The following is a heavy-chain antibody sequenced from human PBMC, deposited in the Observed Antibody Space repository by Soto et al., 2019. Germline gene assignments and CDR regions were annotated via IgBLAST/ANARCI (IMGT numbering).Heavy chain of an antibody. V-gene: IGHV1-69*01. D-gene: IGHD3-10*01. CDR1: GGTFSSYA. CDR2: IIPIFGTA. J-gene: IGHJ6*02. CDR3: ARNTNSGSSNYYYYYGMDV. Sequence: QVQLVQSGAEVKKPGSSVKVSCKASGGTFSSYAISWVRQAPGQGLEWMGGIIPIFGTANYAQKFQGRVTITADESTSTAYMELSSLRSEDTAVYYCARNTNSGSSNYYYYYGMDVWGQGTTVTGSS.